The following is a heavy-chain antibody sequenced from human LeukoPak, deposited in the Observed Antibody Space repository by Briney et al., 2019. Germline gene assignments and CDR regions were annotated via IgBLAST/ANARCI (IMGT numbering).Heavy chain of an antibody. J-gene: IGHJ4*02. V-gene: IGHV1-18*01. CDR1: GYSFTTYG. D-gene: IGHD1-26*01. CDR3: ARFGNSGSFSY. Sequence: ASVKVSCKASGYSFTTYGISWVRQAPGQGLEWMGWIGPNNGKTYYAQRLKGRVTMSTDTSTMTVYMELRSLRSDDTAVYYCARFGNSGSFSYWGQGTLVTVSS. CDR2: IGPNNGKT.